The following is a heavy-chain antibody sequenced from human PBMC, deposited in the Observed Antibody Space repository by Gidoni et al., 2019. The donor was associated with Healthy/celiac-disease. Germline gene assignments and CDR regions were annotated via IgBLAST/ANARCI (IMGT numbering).Heavy chain of an antibody. CDR2: IKQDGSEK. V-gene: IGHV3-7*03. J-gene: IGHJ6*02. CDR3: AREDIGYCSGGSCSDGSGGMDV. D-gene: IGHD2-15*01. Sequence: EVQMVESGGGLVQPGGSLRLSCAASGFTFISYWMAWVRQAPGKGLEWVANIKQDGSEKYYVYSVKGRFTISRDNAKNSLYLQMNSLRAEDTAVYYCAREDIGYCSGGSCSDGSGGMDVWGQGTTVTVSS. CDR1: GFTFISYW.